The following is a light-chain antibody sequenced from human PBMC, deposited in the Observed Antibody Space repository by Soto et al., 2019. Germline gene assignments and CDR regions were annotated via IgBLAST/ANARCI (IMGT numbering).Light chain of an antibody. CDR2: GAS. CDR3: QQYNNWPLT. CDR1: QSISNN. J-gene: IGKJ2*01. V-gene: IGKV3-15*01. Sequence: EIVMTQSPATLSVSPGERATLSCRASQSISNNLAWYHQKPGQTPRLLIYGASTRATGIPARLSGSASGTEFTRAISCLQSEDVAVYYFQQYNNWPLTFGQGTKLQIK.